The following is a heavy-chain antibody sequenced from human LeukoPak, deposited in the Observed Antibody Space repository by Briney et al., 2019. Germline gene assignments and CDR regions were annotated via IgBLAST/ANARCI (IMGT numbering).Heavy chain of an antibody. CDR1: GFTFSSYS. CDR2: IRSSGTTM. J-gene: IGHJ5*02. CDR3: ARSHYCSGGSCYPFT. Sequence: PGGSLRLSCVASGFTFSSYSMNWVRQAPGKGLEWVSHIRSSGTTMYYADSVKGRFTISRDNAKNSLYLQMNSLRAEDTAVYYCARSHYCSGGSCYPFTWGQGTLVTVSS. D-gene: IGHD2-15*01. V-gene: IGHV3-48*04.